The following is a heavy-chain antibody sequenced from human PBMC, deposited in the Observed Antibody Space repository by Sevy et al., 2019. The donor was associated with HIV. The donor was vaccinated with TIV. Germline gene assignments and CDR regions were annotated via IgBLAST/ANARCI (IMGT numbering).Heavy chain of an antibody. D-gene: IGHD6-19*01. V-gene: IGHV3-15*05. CDR2: IKSKTDGGST. CDR3: ATNTTGWYPSLDS. Sequence: GGSLRLSCTASGFTFSTAWMSWVRQAPGKGLEWIGRIKSKTDGGSTDYAAPVKGRFNISRDDSEHTVFVQMNSLTIEDTAVYYCATNTTGWYPSLDSWGQGTLVTVSS. J-gene: IGHJ4*02. CDR1: GFTFSTAW.